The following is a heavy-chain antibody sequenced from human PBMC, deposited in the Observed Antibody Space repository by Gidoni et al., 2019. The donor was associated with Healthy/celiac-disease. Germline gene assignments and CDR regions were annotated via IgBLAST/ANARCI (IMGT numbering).Heavy chain of an antibody. J-gene: IGHJ4*02. CDR3: AKVYGPTAMDQYYFDY. Sequence: EVQLLESGGALVQLGGSLRLSCSASESPLSSHAMSWVRQGPGKGLEWVSAISGSGDSTYYANSLKGRFTISRDNSKNTLYLQMNSLRAEDTAVYYCAKVYGPTAMDQYYFDYWGQGTLVTVSS. V-gene: IGHV3-23*01. CDR2: ISGSGDST. D-gene: IGHD5-18*01. CDR1: ESPLSSHA.